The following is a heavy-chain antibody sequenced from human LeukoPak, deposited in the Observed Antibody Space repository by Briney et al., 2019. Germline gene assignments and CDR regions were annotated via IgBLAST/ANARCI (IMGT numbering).Heavy chain of an antibody. V-gene: IGHV3-33*06. J-gene: IGHJ4*02. Sequence: PGRSLRLSCAASGFTYSHYGMHWVRQAPGKGLEGVAVIWSDATEKYYGDAVKGRFTISRDNSRNTLYLQMNSLTVDDTAVYYCAKDAQRGFDYSSSLEYWGQGTLVTVSS. D-gene: IGHD4-11*01. CDR1: GFTYSHYG. CDR2: IWSDATEK. CDR3: AKDAQRGFDYSSSLEY.